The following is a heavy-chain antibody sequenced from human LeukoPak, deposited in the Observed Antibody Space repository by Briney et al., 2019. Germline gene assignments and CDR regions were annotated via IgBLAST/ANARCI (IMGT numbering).Heavy chain of an antibody. J-gene: IGHJ4*02. CDR3: ARGRGDSRRDFDY. D-gene: IGHD2-21*02. Sequence: ASVKVSCKASGGTFSSYAISWVRQAPGQGLEWMGRIIPIFGTANYAQKFQGRVTITADKSTSTAYMELSSLRSEDTAVYYCARGRGDSRRDFDYWGQGTLVTVSS. V-gene: IGHV1-69*06. CDR1: GGTFSSYA. CDR2: IIPIFGTA.